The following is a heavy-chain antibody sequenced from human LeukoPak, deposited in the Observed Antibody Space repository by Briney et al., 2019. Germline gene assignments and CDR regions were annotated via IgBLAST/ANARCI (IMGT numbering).Heavy chain of an antibody. V-gene: IGHV3-23*01. Sequence: GGSLRLSCAASGFSFGSHPMNWVRQAPGKGLEWVSGITGSGDYTYYIDSVQGRFTISRDNSKNMLFLQMNSLRAEDTAVYYCARGVMAARLYYFDYWGRGILVTVSS. J-gene: IGHJ4*02. CDR1: GFSFGSHP. CDR3: ARGVMAARLYYFDY. CDR2: ITGSGDYT. D-gene: IGHD2-21*01.